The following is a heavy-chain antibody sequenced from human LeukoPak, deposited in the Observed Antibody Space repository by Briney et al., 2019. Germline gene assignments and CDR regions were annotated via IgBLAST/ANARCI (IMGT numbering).Heavy chain of an antibody. V-gene: IGHV3-21*01. CDR1: GFTFSSYS. D-gene: IGHD5-18*01. CDR3: ARDYVQLWPTTFYYYYYGMDV. J-gene: IGHJ6*02. CDR2: ISSSSSYI. Sequence: AGGSLRLSCAASGFTFSSYSMNWVRQAPGKGLEWVSSISSSSSYIYYADSVKGRFTISRDNAKNSLYLQMNSLRAEDRAVYYCARDYVQLWPTTFYYYYYGMDVWGQGTTVTVSS.